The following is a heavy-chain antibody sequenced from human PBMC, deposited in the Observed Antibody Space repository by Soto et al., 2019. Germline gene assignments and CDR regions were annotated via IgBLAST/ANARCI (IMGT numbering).Heavy chain of an antibody. CDR3: ARALAVAGNAEYFQH. D-gene: IGHD6-19*01. V-gene: IGHV1-3*01. CDR1: GYTFTSYA. CDR2: INAGNGNT. J-gene: IGHJ1*01. Sequence: QVQLVQSGAEVKKPGASVKFSCKASGYTFTSYAMHWVRQAPGQRLEWMGWINAGNGNTKYSQKFQGRVTITRDTSASTAYMELSSLRSEDTAVYYCARALAVAGNAEYFQHWGQGTLVTVSS.